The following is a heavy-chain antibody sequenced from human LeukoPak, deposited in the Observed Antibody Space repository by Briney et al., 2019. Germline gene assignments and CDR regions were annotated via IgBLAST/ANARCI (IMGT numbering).Heavy chain of an antibody. CDR1: GYSFTGYY. V-gene: IGHV1-2*02. Sequence: GASVKVSCKASGYSFTGYYIHWVRQAPGQGLEWMGWINPNSGGTNYAQKFQGRVTMTRDTSISTAYMELSRLRSDDTAVYYCARDLGVPAASGYYYYMDVWGKGTTVTVSS. CDR3: ARDLGVPAASGYYYYMDV. D-gene: IGHD2-2*01. CDR2: INPNSGGT. J-gene: IGHJ6*03.